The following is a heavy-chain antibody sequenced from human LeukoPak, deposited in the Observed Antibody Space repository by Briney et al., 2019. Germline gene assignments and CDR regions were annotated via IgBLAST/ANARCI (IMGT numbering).Heavy chain of an antibody. CDR3: ARGGTEIYYYYYGMDV. J-gene: IGHJ6*02. D-gene: IGHD5-24*01. Sequence: GGSLRLSCAASGFTFSSYAMHWVRQAPGRGLEWVGVISYDGSDKFYADSVKGRFTISRDNSKNTLYLQMNSLTTEDTAVYYCARGGTEIYYYYYGMDVWGQGTTVTVSS. CDR2: ISYDGSDK. CDR1: GFTFSSYA. V-gene: IGHV3-30*04.